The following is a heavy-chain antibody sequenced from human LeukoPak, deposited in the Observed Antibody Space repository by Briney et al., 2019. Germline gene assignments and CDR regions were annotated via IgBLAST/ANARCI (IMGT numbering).Heavy chain of an antibody. V-gene: IGHV4-59*01. Sequence: ASETLSLTCTVSGDSMTFYYWNWIRQPPGKELEWIGYIYYSGSISYHPSLENRVTISVDTSKNQFSLRLNSVTAADTAVYYCARGGVSSRSSQFHFDYWGQGALVIVSS. D-gene: IGHD6-6*01. J-gene: IGHJ4*02. CDR1: GDSMTFYY. CDR2: IYYSGSI. CDR3: ARGGVSSRSSQFHFDY.